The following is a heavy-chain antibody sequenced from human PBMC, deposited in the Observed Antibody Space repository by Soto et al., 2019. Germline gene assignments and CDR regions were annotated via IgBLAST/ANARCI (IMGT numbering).Heavy chain of an antibody. CDR1: GFSLTTAGSG. CDR3: AHRGYGNYPRGNWFDP. D-gene: IGHD4-17*01. V-gene: IGHV2-5*01. CDR2: IFWKDVT. Sequence: QITLKESGPTLVKPTQPLTLTCTFSGFSLTTAGSGVGWIRQPPVKALEWLALIFWKDVTRYSPFLKNRLTITKDTSKNQVVLRMTNIDPVDTATYYCAHRGYGNYPRGNWFDPWGQGILVIVSS. J-gene: IGHJ5*02.